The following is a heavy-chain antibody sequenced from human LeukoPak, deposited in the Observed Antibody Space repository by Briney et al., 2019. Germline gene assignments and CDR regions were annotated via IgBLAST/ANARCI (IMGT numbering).Heavy chain of an antibody. Sequence: PGGSLRLSCAASGFTFSSYAMSWVRQAPGKGLEWVSAISGSGGSTYYADSVKGRFTISRDNSKNTLYLQMNSLRAEDTAVYYCAKDGGDIVVVVAADYYYYMDVWGKGTTVTVSS. J-gene: IGHJ6*03. D-gene: IGHD2-15*01. CDR1: GFTFSSYA. CDR3: AKDGGDIVVVVAADYYYYMDV. CDR2: ISGSGGST. V-gene: IGHV3-23*01.